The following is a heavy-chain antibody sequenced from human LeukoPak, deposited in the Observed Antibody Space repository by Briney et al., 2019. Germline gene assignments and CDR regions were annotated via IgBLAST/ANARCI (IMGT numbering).Heavy chain of an antibody. V-gene: IGHV3-48*01. CDR2: ISGSSTTI. D-gene: IGHD6-19*01. Sequence: GGSLRLSCAASGFTFSSYSMNWVRQAPGKGLERVSYISGSSTTIYYADSVKGRFTISRDNAKNSLYLQMNSLRAEDTAVYYCARDPGYSSGRYGGYWGQGTLVTVSS. CDR3: ARDPGYSSGRYGGY. CDR1: GFTFSSYS. J-gene: IGHJ4*02.